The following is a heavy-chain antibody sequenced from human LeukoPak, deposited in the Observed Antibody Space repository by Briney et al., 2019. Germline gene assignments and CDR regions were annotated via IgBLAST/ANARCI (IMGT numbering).Heavy chain of an antibody. J-gene: IGHJ4*02. CDR3: ARDQSHYTAPGDY. D-gene: IGHD3-10*01. CDR1: GFTFSNYD. V-gene: IGHV3-33*01. Sequence: GGSLRLSCAASGFTFSNYDMHWVRQAPGKGLEWVALIWYDGSNEYYADSVKGRFTISRDNSKNTLYLQMNSLRAEDTAVYYCARDQSHYTAPGDYWGQGTLVTVSS. CDR2: IWYDGSNE.